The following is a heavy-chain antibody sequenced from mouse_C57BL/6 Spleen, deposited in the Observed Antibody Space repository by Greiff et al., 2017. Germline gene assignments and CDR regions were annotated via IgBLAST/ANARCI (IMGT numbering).Heavy chain of an antibody. Sequence: EVKLMESGGGLVKPGGSLKLSCAASGFTFSSYAMSWVRQTPEKRLEWVATISDGGSYTYYPDNVKGRFTISRAKAKNNLYLQMSHLKSEDTAMYDCARWGITTLVYWYFDVRGTGTTVTVSS. CDR3: ARWGITTLVYWYFDV. CDR2: ISDGGSYT. D-gene: IGHD1-1*01. CDR1: GFTFSSYA. J-gene: IGHJ1*03. V-gene: IGHV5-4*03.